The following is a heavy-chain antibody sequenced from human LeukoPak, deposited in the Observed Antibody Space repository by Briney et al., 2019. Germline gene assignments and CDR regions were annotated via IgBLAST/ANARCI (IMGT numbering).Heavy chain of an antibody. D-gene: IGHD1-26*01. Sequence: ASVKVSCKASGYTFTSYYMHWVRQAPGQGLEWMGWINPNSGGTNYAQKFQGRVTMTRDTSISTAYMELSRLRSDDTAVYYCARDSSLSGINDAFDIWGQGTMVTVSS. CDR1: GYTFTSYY. J-gene: IGHJ3*02. CDR3: ARDSSLSGINDAFDI. V-gene: IGHV1-2*02. CDR2: INPNSGGT.